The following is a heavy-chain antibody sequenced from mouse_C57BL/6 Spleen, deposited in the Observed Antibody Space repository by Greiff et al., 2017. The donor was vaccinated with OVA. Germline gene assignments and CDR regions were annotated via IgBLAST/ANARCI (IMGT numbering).Heavy chain of an antibody. Sequence: QVQLQQPGAELVMPGASVKLSCKASGYTFTSYWMHWVKQRPGQGLEWIGEIDPSDSYTNYNQKFKGKSTLTVDKSSSTAYMQHSSLTSEDSAVYYCARWGYDYDQGAFDYWGQGTTLTVSS. J-gene: IGHJ2*01. CDR3: ARWGYDYDQGAFDY. D-gene: IGHD2-4*01. V-gene: IGHV1-69*01. CDR2: IDPSDSYT. CDR1: GYTFTSYW.